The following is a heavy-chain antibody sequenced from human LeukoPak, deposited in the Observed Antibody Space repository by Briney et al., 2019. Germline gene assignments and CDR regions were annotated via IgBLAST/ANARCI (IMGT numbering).Heavy chain of an antibody. CDR2: MNPNSGNT. D-gene: IGHD2-2*02. Sequence: GASVKVSCKASGYTFTSYDINWVRQATGQGLEWMEWMNPNSGNTGYAQKFQGRVTITRNTSISTAYMELSSLRSEDTAVYYCARAPLGLIVVVPAAIRERYYYYYYMDVWGKGTTVTVSS. CDR3: ARAPLGLIVVVPAAIRERYYYYYYMDV. J-gene: IGHJ6*03. V-gene: IGHV1-8*03. CDR1: GYTFTSYD.